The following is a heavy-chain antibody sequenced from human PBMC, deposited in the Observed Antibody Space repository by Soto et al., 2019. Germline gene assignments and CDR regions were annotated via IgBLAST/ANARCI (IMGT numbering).Heavy chain of an antibody. D-gene: IGHD3-10*01. Sequence: QITLKESGPTLVKPTQTLTLTCTFSGFSLTTSRVGVGWIRQPPGKALEWLALIYWDDDERYSPSLKSRLTITKDTSKNQVVLTMTNMDPVDTATYYCAHRPAGAAFDIWGQGTMVTVSS. CDR1: GFSLTTSRVG. CDR3: AHRPAGAAFDI. J-gene: IGHJ3*02. V-gene: IGHV2-5*02. CDR2: IYWDDDE.